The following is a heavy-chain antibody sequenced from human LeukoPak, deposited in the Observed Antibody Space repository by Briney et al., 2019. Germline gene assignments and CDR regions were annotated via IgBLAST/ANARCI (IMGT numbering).Heavy chain of an antibody. J-gene: IGHJ4*02. D-gene: IGHD5-18*01. V-gene: IGHV5-51*01. CDR2: IYPGNSDT. CDR1: GYSFTSYW. CDR3: ARLDGGGYDYGRFDY. Sequence: GESLKISCKGSGYSFTSYWIGWVRQMPGKGLEWMGIIYPGNSDTRYSPSFQGQVTISADKSISTAYLQWSSLEASDTAMYYCARLDGGGYDYGRFDYWGQGTLVTVSS.